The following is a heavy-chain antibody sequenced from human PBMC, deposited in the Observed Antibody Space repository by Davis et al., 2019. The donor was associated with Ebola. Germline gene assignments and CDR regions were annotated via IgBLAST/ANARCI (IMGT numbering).Heavy chain of an antibody. CDR1: GFTFSTYS. V-gene: IGHV3-21*01. Sequence: GESLKISCAASGFTFSTYSMNWVRQAPGTGLEWVSSISSRSYSIYYADSVKGRFTISRDNAKNSLYLQMNNLRAEDTAVYFCARSNVWGKGTTVTVSS. CDR3: ARSNV. CDR2: ISSRSYSI. J-gene: IGHJ6*04.